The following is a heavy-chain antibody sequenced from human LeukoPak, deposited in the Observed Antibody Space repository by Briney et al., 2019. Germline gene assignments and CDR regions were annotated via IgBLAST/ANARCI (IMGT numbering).Heavy chain of an antibody. D-gene: IGHD3-10*01. CDR1: GGSLSGYY. J-gene: IGHJ6*03. Sequence: PSETLSLTCAVFGGSLSGYYWSWIRQPPGKGLEWIAEINRSGSPNYNPSLKSRVTISVDTSKNQFSLKLSSVTAADTAVYYCARRVGRWFGERAYYYNYMDVWDKGTPVTISS. V-gene: IGHV4-34*01. CDR3: ARRVGRWFGERAYYYNYMDV. CDR2: INRSGSP.